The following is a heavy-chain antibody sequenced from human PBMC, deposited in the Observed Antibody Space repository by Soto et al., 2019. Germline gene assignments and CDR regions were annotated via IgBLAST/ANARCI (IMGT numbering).Heavy chain of an antibody. J-gene: IGHJ4*02. CDR3: AAGSGQYYYDSSGYRPPLFDY. CDR1: GYTFTSYD. CDR2: MNPNSGNT. Sequence: ASVKVSCKASGYTFTSYDINWVRQATGQGLEWMGWMNPNSGNTGYAQKFQGRVTMTRNTSISTAYMELSSLRSEDTAVYYCAAGSGQYYYDSSGYRPPLFDYWGQG. V-gene: IGHV1-8*01. D-gene: IGHD3-22*01.